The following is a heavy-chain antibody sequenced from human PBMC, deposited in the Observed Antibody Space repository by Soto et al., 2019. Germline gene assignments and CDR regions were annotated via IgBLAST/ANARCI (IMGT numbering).Heavy chain of an antibody. CDR1: GGSISSGDYY. Sequence: SETLSLTCTVSGGSISSGDYYWSWIRQPPGKGLEWIGYIYYSGSTYYNPSLKSRVTISVDTSKNQFSLKLSSVTAADTAVYYCARVKGIAAAGFPFDAFDIWGQGTMVTVSS. V-gene: IGHV4-30-4*01. CDR2: IYYSGST. CDR3: ARVKGIAAAGFPFDAFDI. D-gene: IGHD6-13*01. J-gene: IGHJ3*02.